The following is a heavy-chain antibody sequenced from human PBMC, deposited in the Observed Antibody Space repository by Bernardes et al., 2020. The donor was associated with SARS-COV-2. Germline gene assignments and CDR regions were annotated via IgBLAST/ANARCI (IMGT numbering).Heavy chain of an antibody. CDR1: GGSISSGGYY. J-gene: IGHJ4*02. CDR2: IYYSRST. D-gene: IGHD3-10*01. Sequence: SETLSLTCTVSGGSISSGGYYWIWIRQHPGKGREGIGYIYYSRSTYYNPSLKSPVTISVDTSKNQFSLKLTSVTAADTAVYYCVGGSLCFGNDWGQGTLVTVSS. V-gene: IGHV4-31*01. CDR3: VGGSLCFGND.